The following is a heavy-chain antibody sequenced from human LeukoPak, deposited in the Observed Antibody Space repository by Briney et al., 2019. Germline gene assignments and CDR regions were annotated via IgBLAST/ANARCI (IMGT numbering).Heavy chain of an antibody. CDR2: IYTSGST. V-gene: IGHV4-4*09. CDR3: ARHFLYSSGQLEANWFDP. Sequence: PSETLSLTCTVSGGSISSYYWSWIRQPPGKELEWIGYIYTSGSTNYDPSLKSRVTISVDTSKNQFSLKLSSVTAADMAVYYCARHFLYSSGQLEANWFDPWGQGTLVTVSS. D-gene: IGHD6-19*01. J-gene: IGHJ5*02. CDR1: GGSISSYY.